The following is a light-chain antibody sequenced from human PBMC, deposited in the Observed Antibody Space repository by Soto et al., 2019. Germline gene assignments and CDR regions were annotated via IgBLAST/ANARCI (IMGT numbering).Light chain of an antibody. CDR2: GAS. CDR1: HSINRY. J-gene: IGKJ5*01. Sequence: HMTQSPSSLSASVGHTVTISSRASHSINRYVNWYLQKPGKAPDLLIYGASTLLSGVPSRFSGDGSGTDFTLTITGLQLEDFGTYYCQQNHSAPITFGQGTRLEIK. V-gene: IGKV1-39*01. CDR3: QQNHSAPIT.